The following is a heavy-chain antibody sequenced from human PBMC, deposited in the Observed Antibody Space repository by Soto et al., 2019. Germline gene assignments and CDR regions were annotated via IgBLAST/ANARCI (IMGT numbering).Heavy chain of an antibody. D-gene: IGHD3-3*01. CDR2: IYYSGST. J-gene: IGHJ6*02. V-gene: IGHV4-61*01. CDR3: ARDTGSGSPLAFDDYYYYYGMDV. CDR1: GGSVSSGSYY. Sequence: SETLSLTCTVSGGSVSSGSYYWSWIRQPPGKGLEWIGYIYYSGSTNYNPSLKSRVTISVDTSKNQFSLKLSSVTAADTAVYYCARDTGSGSPLAFDDYYYYYGMDVWGQGTTVTVSS.